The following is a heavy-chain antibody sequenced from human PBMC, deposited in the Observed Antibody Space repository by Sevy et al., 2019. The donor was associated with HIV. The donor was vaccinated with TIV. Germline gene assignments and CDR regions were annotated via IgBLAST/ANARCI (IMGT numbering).Heavy chain of an antibody. V-gene: IGHV3-66*02. D-gene: IGHD3-9*01. CDR2: IYSGGST. J-gene: IGHJ4*02. CDR3: ARESGRVILSGGGLGY. Sequence: GGSLRLSCAASGFTVSSNYMSWVRQAPGKGLEWVSVIYSGGSTYYADSVKGRFTISRDNSKNTLYLQMNSLRAEDTAVYYCARESGRVILSGGGLGYWGQGTLVTVSS. CDR1: GFTVSSNY.